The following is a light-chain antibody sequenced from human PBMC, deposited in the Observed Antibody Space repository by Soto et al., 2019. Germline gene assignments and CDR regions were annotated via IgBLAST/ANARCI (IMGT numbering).Light chain of an antibody. CDR2: AAS. CDR3: EQSYSTLPYT. Sequence: DIQMTQSPSSLSASVGDSVIITCRASQNIGSYLNWYHKKPGKAPKLLIYAASSLQRGVPSRFSVSGTVSDFTLTISSLQPEDFATDYCEQSYSTLPYTFGQGTELESK. J-gene: IGKJ2*01. V-gene: IGKV1-39*01. CDR1: QNIGSY.